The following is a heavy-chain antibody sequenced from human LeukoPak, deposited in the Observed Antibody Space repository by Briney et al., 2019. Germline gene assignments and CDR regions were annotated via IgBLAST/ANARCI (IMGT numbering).Heavy chain of an antibody. V-gene: IGHV1-18*01. CDR1: GYTFTTYT. D-gene: IGHD4-17*01. Sequence: ASVKVSCKASGYTFTTYTITWVRQAPGQGLEWMGRISTYNGNTNYAQMLQGRVTMTTDTSTSTAYMELRSLRSDDTAVYYCARVGGDYGASDIWGQGTMVTVSS. J-gene: IGHJ3*02. CDR2: ISTYNGNT. CDR3: ARVGGDYGASDI.